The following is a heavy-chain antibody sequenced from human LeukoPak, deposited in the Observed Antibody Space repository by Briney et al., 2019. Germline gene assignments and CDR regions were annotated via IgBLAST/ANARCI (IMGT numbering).Heavy chain of an antibody. CDR3: ASVRYYGSRRGMDV. V-gene: IGHV3-30-3*01. CDR2: ISYDGSNK. Sequence: GGSLRLSCAASGFTFSSYAMHWVRQAPGKGLEWVAVISYDGSNKYYADSVKGRFTISRDNSKNTLYLQMNSLRAKDTAVYYCASVRYYGSRRGMDVWGQGTTVTVSS. J-gene: IGHJ6*02. D-gene: IGHD3-10*01. CDR1: GFTFSSYA.